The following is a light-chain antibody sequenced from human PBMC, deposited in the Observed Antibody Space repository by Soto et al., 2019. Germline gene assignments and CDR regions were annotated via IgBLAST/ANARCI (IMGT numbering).Light chain of an antibody. Sequence: EIVMTQSPATLSVSPGERATLSCRASQSVSSNLAWYQQKPGQAPRLLIYGASTRATSIPARFSGSGSGTGFTLTSSSLQSEDCAVYYCQQYNNWPLTFGGGTKVELK. CDR3: QQYNNWPLT. CDR2: GAS. J-gene: IGKJ4*01. V-gene: IGKV3-15*01. CDR1: QSVSSN.